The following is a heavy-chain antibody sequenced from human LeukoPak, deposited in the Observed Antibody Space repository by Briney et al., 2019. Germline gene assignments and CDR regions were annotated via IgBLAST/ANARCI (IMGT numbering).Heavy chain of an antibody. Sequence: SETLSLTCTVSGNSFGNYYWSWIRQPAGKGLEWIGRIYTSGTTTYNPCLKSRVTMSVDTSKNQFSLRLSSVTAADTAVYFCTRDTGTTGEVKFDPWGQGTLVTVSS. CDR1: GNSFGNYY. D-gene: IGHD4-17*01. V-gene: IGHV4-4*07. J-gene: IGHJ5*02. CDR2: IYTSGTT. CDR3: TRDTGTTGEVKFDP.